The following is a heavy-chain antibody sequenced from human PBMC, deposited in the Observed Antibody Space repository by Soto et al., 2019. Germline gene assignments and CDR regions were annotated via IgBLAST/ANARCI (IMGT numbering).Heavy chain of an antibody. CDR1: GGSFSGYY. D-gene: IGHD3-9*01. V-gene: IGHV4-34*01. CDR2: INHSGST. Sequence: SETLSLTCAVYGGSFSGYYWSWIRQPPGKGLEWIGDINHSGSTNYNPSLKSRVTISVDTSKNQLSLKLNSVTAADTAVYYCARRYGYYFDYWGQGTLVTVSS. J-gene: IGHJ4*02. CDR3: ARRYGYYFDY.